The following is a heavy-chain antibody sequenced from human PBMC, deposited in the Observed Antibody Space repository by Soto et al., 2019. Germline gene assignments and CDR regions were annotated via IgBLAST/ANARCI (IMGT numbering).Heavy chain of an antibody. CDR1: GFTFSSSS. CDR2: IVIGTGNT. V-gene: IGHV1-58*01. Sequence: GASVKVSCKASGFTFSSSSVQWVRQARGQRLGWIGWIVIGTGNTNYSQRFQGRVTFTRDMSTSTAYMELSSLRSEDTAVYYCAAVPGDFDCWGQGTLVTVSS. D-gene: IGHD1-1*01. CDR3: AAVPGDFDC. J-gene: IGHJ4*02.